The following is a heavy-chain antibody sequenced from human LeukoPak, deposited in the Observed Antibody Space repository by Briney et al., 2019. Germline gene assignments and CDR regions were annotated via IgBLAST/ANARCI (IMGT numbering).Heavy chain of an antibody. J-gene: IGHJ4*02. Sequence: GGSLRLSCAASGFTFSNYDMTWIRQAPGKGLEWVSVINYSGVSTNYADSVKGRFTISRDNSKNTLYLQMNSLRAEDTAVYYCAKDLSKGLLYRRGMYYFDYWGQGTLVTVSS. CDR1: GFTFSNYD. V-gene: IGHV3-23*01. D-gene: IGHD3-10*01. CDR3: AKDLSKGLLYRRGMYYFDY. CDR2: INYSGVST.